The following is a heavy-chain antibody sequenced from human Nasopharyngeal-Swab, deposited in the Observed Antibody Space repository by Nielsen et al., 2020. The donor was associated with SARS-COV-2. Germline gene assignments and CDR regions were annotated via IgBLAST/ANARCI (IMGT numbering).Heavy chain of an antibody. J-gene: IGHJ3*02. CDR3: AREWRERGLGSSGSRPQANAFDI. D-gene: IGHD1-26*01. CDR2: IKQDGSEK. CDR1: GFTFSSYW. V-gene: IGHV3-7*01. Sequence: GESLKISCAASGFTFSSYWMSWVRQAPGKGLEWVANIKQDGSEKYYVDSVKGRFTISRDKAKNSLYLQMNSLRAEDTAVYYCAREWRERGLGSSGSRPQANAFDIWGQGTMVTVSS.